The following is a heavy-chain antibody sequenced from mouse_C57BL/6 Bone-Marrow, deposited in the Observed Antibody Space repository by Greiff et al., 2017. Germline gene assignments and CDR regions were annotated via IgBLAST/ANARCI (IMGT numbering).Heavy chain of an antibody. V-gene: IGHV1-15*01. D-gene: IGHD2-1*01. Sequence: QVQLQQSGAELVRPGASVTLSCKASGYTFTDYGMHWVKQTPVHGLEWIGAIDPETGGTAYNQKFKGKAILTADKSSSTAYMELRSLTSEDSAVYYCTRRDHGNFEGFAYWGQGTLVTVSA. CDR2: IDPETGGT. J-gene: IGHJ3*01. CDR3: TRRDHGNFEGFAY. CDR1: GYTFTDYG.